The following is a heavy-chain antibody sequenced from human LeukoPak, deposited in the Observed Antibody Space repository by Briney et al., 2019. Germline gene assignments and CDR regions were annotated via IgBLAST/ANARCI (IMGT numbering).Heavy chain of an antibody. J-gene: IGHJ4*02. CDR3: ARGGYGPGSHYRY. D-gene: IGHD3-10*01. Sequence: SETLSLTCAVNAGSFTGYYWSWIRQPPGKGLEWIGEIDHTGSISYNPSLRSRVTIPVDTFKNQSSLNLRSVTAADRAIYYCARGGYGPGSHYRYWGQGTLVTVSS. V-gene: IGHV4-34*01. CDR1: AGSFTGYY. CDR2: IDHTGSI.